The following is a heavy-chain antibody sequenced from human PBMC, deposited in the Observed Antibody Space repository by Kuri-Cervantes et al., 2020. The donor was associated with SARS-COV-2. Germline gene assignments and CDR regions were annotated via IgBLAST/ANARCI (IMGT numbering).Heavy chain of an antibody. J-gene: IGHJ4*02. V-gene: IGHV3-30-3*01. Sequence: SCKASGYTFTSYGISWVRQAPGKGLEWVAVISYDGSNKYYADSVKGRFTISRDNSKNTLYLQMNSLRAEDTAVYYCAREALTTVIDYWGQGTLVTVSS. CDR2: ISYDGSNK. CDR3: AREALTTVIDY. CDR1: GYTFTSYG. D-gene: IGHD4-17*01.